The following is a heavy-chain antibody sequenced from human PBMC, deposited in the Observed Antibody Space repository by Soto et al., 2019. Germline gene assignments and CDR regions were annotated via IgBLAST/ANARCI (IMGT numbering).Heavy chain of an antibody. Sequence: EVQLLESGGGLVQPGGSLRLSCAASGFTFSSYAMSWVRQAPGKGLEWVSAISGSGGSTYYADSVKGRFTISRDNSKNTLYLQMNSLRAEDTAVYYCATLRVRGVITDYWGQGTLVTVSS. D-gene: IGHD3-10*01. CDR1: GFTFSSYA. CDR2: ISGSGGST. CDR3: ATLRVRGVITDY. V-gene: IGHV3-23*01. J-gene: IGHJ4*02.